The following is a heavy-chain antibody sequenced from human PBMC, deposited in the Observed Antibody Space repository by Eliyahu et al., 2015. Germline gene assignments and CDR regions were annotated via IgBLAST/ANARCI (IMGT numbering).Heavy chain of an antibody. J-gene: IGHJ4*02. Sequence: EVQLXESGGGLVXPGGXLRLSCAASGFTLSXXAMXXVRQAPGKGLEWVSAISGSGGSTYYADSVKGRFTISRDNSKNTLYLQMNSLRAEDTAVYYCAKVYGDYSFDYWGQGTLVTVSS. V-gene: IGHV3-23*01. CDR1: GFTLSXXA. CDR3: AKVYGDYSFDY. CDR2: ISGSGGST. D-gene: IGHD4-17*01.